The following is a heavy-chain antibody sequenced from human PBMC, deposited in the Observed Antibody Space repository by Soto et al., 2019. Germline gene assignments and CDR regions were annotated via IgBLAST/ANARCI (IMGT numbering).Heavy chain of an antibody. V-gene: IGHV1-69*18. J-gene: IGHJ3*01. CDR2: IIPLFGTT. CDR3: ARRLDDRADEGFDV. Sequence: QVHLVQSGAEVRKPGSSVKVSCKTSGGTFSTYTIYWVRQAPGQGLEWMGRIIPLFGTTKYEQNFQDRVTITAEESTSTTYMELSSLRAEDTAVYYCARRLDDRADEGFDVWGEGTAVTVSA. CDR1: GGTFSTYT. D-gene: IGHD3-16*01.